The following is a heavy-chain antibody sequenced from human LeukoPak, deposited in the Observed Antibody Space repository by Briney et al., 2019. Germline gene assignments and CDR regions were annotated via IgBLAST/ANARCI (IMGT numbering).Heavy chain of an antibody. Sequence: SETLSLTCAVYGGSFSGYYWSWIRQPPGKGLEWIGEINHSGSTNYNPSLKSRVTISVDTSKNQFSLKLSSVTAADTAVYYCASNSQGGNIDYWGQGTLVTVSS. V-gene: IGHV4-34*01. CDR3: ASNSQGGNIDY. CDR2: INHSGST. D-gene: IGHD4-23*01. J-gene: IGHJ4*02. CDR1: GGSFSGYY.